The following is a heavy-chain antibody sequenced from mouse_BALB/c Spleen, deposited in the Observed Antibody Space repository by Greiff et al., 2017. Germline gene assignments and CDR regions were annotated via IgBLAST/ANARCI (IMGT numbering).Heavy chain of an antibody. Sequence: EVKLQESGAELVRPGALVKLSCKASGFNIKDYYMHWVKQRPEQGLEWIGWIDPENGNTIYDPKFQGKASITADTSSNTAYLQLSSLTSEDTAVYYCALFTTAGAYWGQGTLVTVSA. CDR1: GFNIKDYY. CDR2: IDPENGNT. V-gene: IGHV14-1*02. J-gene: IGHJ3*01. D-gene: IGHD1-2*01. CDR3: ALFTTAGAY.